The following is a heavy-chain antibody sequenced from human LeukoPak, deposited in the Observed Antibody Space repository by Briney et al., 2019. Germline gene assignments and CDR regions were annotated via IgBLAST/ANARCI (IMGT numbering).Heavy chain of an antibody. Sequence: GGSLRLSCAASRFTFSSYAMHWVRQAPGKGLEWVAVISYDGSNKYYADSVKGRFTISRDNSENTLYLQMNSLRAEDTAVYYCAKDYNYGYGYYFDYWGQGTLVTVSS. CDR1: RFTFSSYA. CDR3: AKDYNYGYGYYFDY. CDR2: ISYDGSNK. D-gene: IGHD3-10*01. J-gene: IGHJ4*02. V-gene: IGHV3-30-3*01.